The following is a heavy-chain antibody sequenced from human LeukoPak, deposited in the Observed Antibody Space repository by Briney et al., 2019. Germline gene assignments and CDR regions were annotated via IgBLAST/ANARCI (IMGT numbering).Heavy chain of an antibody. CDR2: IYYSGST. CDR3: ARDGGSVYYYYGMDV. V-gene: IGHV4-59*12. J-gene: IGHJ6*02. D-gene: IGHD3-10*01. Sequence: SETLSLTCTVSGGSISSYYWSWIRQPPGKGLEWIGYIYYSGSTNYNPSLKSRVTISVDTSKNQFSLKLSSVTAADTAVYYCARDGGSVYYYYGMDVWGQGTTVTVSS. CDR1: GGSISSYY.